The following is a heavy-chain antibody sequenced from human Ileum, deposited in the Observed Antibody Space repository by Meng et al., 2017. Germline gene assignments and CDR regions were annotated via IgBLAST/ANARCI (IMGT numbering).Heavy chain of an antibody. CDR1: GFSFSSYY. CDR2: VSSAGRVV. J-gene: IGHJ4*02. D-gene: IGHD3-10*01. Sequence: GGSLRLSCAASGFSFSSYYMHWVRQAPGKGLEWVAVVSSAGRVVYYGDSVKGRFIISRDNSKNTLFLQMDNLRVEDTAVYYCVYLMGSGMYYPPSNFWGQGTLVTVSS. V-gene: IGHV3-30*04. CDR3: VYLMGSGMYYPPSNF.